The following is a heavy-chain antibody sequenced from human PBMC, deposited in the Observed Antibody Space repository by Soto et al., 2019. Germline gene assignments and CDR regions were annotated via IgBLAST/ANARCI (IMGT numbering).Heavy chain of an antibody. V-gene: IGHV3-33*01. Sequence: GGSLRLSCVATGFPFNSFGMHWVRQAPGKGPEWVAVIGHDGQYTSYGDTVKGRFTISRDNSKNTLFLEMSSLRVEDTATYYCARDLGRGAYFDYWGQGTLVTVSS. CDR3: ARDLGRGAYFDY. CDR2: IGHDGQYT. CDR1: GFPFNSFG. J-gene: IGHJ4*02.